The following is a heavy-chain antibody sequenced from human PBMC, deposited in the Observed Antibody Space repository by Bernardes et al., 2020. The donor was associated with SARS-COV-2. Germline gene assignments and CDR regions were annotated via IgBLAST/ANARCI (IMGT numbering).Heavy chain of an antibody. CDR2: SGTAGDT. J-gene: IGHJ6*02. CDR3: ARGGYSSSWYYNYYYGMDV. D-gene: IGHD6-13*01. V-gene: IGHV3-13*01. CDR1: GFTFSSYD. Sequence: GSPRLSCAASGFTFSSYDMQWVRQATGKGLEWVSASGTAGDTYYPGPVKGRFTISRENAKNSLYLQMNSLRAGDTAVYYCARGGYSSSWYYNYYYGMDVWGHGTTVTVSS.